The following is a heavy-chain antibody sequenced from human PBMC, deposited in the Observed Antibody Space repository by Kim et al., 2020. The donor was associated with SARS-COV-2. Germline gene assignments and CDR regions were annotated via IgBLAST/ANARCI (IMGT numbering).Heavy chain of an antibody. CDR2: IWCGDNSE. D-gene: IGHD3-3*02. V-gene: IGHV3-33*01. CDR1: GFIFSSFG. Sequence: GGSLRLSCAASGFIFSSFGMHWVRQAPGKGLEWVAGIWCGDNSETYAYYVKGRFTISIDNANNMVYVHMNSLRAEATAADYCSSALVFSTTVAFGICG. J-gene: IGHJ3*02. CDR3: SSALVFSTTVAFGI.